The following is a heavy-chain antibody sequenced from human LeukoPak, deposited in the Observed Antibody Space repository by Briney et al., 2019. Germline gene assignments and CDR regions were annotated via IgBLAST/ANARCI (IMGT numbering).Heavy chain of an antibody. D-gene: IGHD2-21*01. CDR3: AKDSIDVIAVYYFDY. V-gene: IGHV3-23*01. J-gene: IGHJ4*02. CDR1: GFTFSNYV. Sequence: GGSLRLSCAASGFTFSNYVMSWVRQSPGKGLEWVSSISGSGGGAYYADSVKGRFTISRDNSKNTLYLQLNSLRAEATAVYYCAKDSIDVIAVYYFDYWGQRTLVTVSS. CDR2: ISGSGGGA.